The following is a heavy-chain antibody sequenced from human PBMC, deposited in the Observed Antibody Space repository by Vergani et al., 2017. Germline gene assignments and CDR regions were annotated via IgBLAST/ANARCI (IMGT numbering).Heavy chain of an antibody. CDR2: IYYSGST. CDR3: ARFFGVGATNWFDP. J-gene: IGHJ5*02. Sequence: QVQLQESGPGLVKPSQTLSLTCTVSGGSISSGGYYWSWIRQHPGKGLEWIGYIYYSGSTYYNPSLKIRVTISVDTSKNQFSLKLSSVTAADTAVYYCARFFGVGATNWFDPWGQGTLVTVSS. CDR1: GGSISSGGYY. D-gene: IGHD3-3*01. V-gene: IGHV4-31*03.